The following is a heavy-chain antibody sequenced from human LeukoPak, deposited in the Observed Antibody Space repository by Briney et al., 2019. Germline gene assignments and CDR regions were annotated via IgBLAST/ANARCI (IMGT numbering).Heavy chain of an antibody. CDR3: ARGLGSESYYGP. J-gene: IGHJ5*02. V-gene: IGHV1-2*04. D-gene: IGHD3-10*01. CDR1: GYSFTDYY. CDR2: INPFSGGT. Sequence: ASVKVSCKASGYSFTDYYIHWVRQAPGQGLEWMGWINPFSGGTKYAQKFQGWVTMTRDTSISTAYMELSRLTSDDTAVYYCARGLGSESYYGPWGQGTLVTVSS.